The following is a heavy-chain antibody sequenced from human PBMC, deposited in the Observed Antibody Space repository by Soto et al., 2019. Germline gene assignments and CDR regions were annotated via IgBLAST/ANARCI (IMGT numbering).Heavy chain of an antibody. Sequence: GASVKVSCKASGYTFTSYAMHWVRQAPGQRLEWMGWINAGTGNTKYSQKFQGRVTVTTDTSTSTAYMELRSLRSDDTAVYYCARDSDYYDSSGNWFDPWGQGTLVTVSS. D-gene: IGHD3-22*01. J-gene: IGHJ5*02. CDR3: ARDSDYYDSSGNWFDP. V-gene: IGHV1-3*01. CDR2: INAGTGNT. CDR1: GYTFTSYA.